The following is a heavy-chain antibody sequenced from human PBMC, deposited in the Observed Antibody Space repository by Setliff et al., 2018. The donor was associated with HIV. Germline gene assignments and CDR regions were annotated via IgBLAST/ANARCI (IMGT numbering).Heavy chain of an antibody. V-gene: IGHV4-30-4*08. CDR3: AAGLWFGEFSLWQYWHFDL. Sequence: TLSLTCPVSGGSLSSGDYYWSWIRQPPGKGLDWIGYIYYSGSTYYNPSLMSRVTISLDTSKNQFSLKLSSVTAADTAVYYCAAGLWFGEFSLWQYWHFDLWGRGTLVTVSS. CDR1: GGSLSSGDYY. CDR2: IYYSGST. D-gene: IGHD3-10*01. J-gene: IGHJ2*01.